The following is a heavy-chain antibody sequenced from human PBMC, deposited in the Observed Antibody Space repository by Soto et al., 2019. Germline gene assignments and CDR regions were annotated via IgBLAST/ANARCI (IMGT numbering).Heavy chain of an antibody. CDR2: IYTGGIT. CDR1: GFTVSSNY. D-gene: IGHD6-13*01. J-gene: IGHJ4*02. CDR3: ARGSYSSTSSHYFDY. V-gene: IGHV3-53*01. Sequence: QPGGSLRLSCAASGFTVSSNYMSWVRQAPGKGLEWVSVIYTGGITYYADSVKGRFTISRDTSKNTLYLQMNSLRAEDTAVYYCARGSYSSTSSHYFDYWGRGTLVTVSS.